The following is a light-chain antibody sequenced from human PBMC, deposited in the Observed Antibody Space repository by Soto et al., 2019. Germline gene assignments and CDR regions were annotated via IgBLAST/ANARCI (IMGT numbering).Light chain of an antibody. CDR2: DNY. J-gene: IGLJ2*01. Sequence: QSVLTQPPSVSATPGQKVTISCSGSSSNMGNNYVSWYQQFPGAAPKLLIYDNYWRPSGIPDRFSASKSGTSATLGITGLQTGDEADYYCATWDSSLSAVVVGGGTQLTVL. CDR3: ATWDSSLSAVV. V-gene: IGLV1-51*01. CDR1: SSNMGNNY.